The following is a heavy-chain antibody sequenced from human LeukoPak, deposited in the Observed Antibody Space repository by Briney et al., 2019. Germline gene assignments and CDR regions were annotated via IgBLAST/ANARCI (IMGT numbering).Heavy chain of an antibody. J-gene: IGHJ4*02. CDR1: GFTFSSYG. V-gene: IGHV3-30*03. CDR2: ISYDGSNK. D-gene: IGHD6-13*01. CDR3: AANGVYSSSWWDYFDY. Sequence: PGRSLRLSCAASGFTFSSYGMHWVRQAPGKGLEWVAVISYDGSNKYYADSVKGLFTISRDNSKNTLYLQMNSLRAEDTAVYYCAANGVYSSSWWDYFDYWGQGTLVTVSS.